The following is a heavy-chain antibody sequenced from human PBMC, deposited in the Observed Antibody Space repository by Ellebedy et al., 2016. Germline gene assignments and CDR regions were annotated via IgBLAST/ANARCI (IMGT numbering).Heavy chain of an antibody. V-gene: IGHV1-69*06. CDR1: GGTFSSYA. J-gene: IGHJ4*02. CDR3: ARDHCSSTSCYSWYYFDY. Sequence: SVKVSXXASGGTFSSYAISWVRQAPGQGLEWMGGIIPIFGTANYAQKFQGRVTITADKSTSTAYMELSSLRSEDTAVYYCARDHCSSTSCYSWYYFDYWGQGTLVTVSS. D-gene: IGHD2-2*01. CDR2: IIPIFGTA.